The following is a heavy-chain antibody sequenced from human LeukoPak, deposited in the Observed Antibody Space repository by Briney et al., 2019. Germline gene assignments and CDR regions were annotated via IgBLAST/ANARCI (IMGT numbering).Heavy chain of an antibody. D-gene: IGHD3-22*01. J-gene: IGHJ4*02. CDR3: ARDQPPNDSSGYYYYY. Sequence: SVKFSCKASGGTFSSYAISWVRQAPGQGLEWMGRIIPILGIANYAQKFQGRVTITADKSTSTAYMELSSLRSEDTAVYYCARDQPPNDSSGYYYYYWGQGTLVTVSS. CDR1: GGTFSSYA. CDR2: IIPILGIA. V-gene: IGHV1-69*04.